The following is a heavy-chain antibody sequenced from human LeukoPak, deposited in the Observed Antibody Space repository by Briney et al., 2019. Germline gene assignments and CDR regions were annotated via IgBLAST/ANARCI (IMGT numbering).Heavy chain of an antibody. CDR1: GGSISSYY. CDR3: ARDGSPVPLY. J-gene: IGHJ4*02. Sequence: SETLSLTXTVSGGSISSYYWSWIRQPPGKGLEWIGYIYYSGSSNYNPSLKSRVTLSVDTSKNQFSLKLSSVTAADTAVYYCARDGSPVPLYWGQGTLVTVSS. CDR2: IYYSGSS. V-gene: IGHV4-59*01. D-gene: IGHD1-26*01.